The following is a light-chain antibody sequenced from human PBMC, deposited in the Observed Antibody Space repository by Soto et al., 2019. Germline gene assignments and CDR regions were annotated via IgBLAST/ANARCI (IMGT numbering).Light chain of an antibody. CDR1: SSNIGTSS. V-gene: IGLV1-44*01. Sequence: QFVLTPPHSASGSPRQRVTISCSGSSSNIGTSSVHWFQQLPGTAPKLLISTTNQRPSGVPERFSGSKSGTSASLAISGLQSEDEADYYCAAWDDSLNGHVFGTGAKVTVL. CDR2: TTN. J-gene: IGLJ1*01. CDR3: AAWDDSLNGHV.